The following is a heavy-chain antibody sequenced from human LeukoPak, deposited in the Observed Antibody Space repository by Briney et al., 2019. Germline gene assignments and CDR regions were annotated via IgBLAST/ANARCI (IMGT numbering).Heavy chain of an antibody. V-gene: IGHV3-30-3*01. CDR1: GFTFSSYA. D-gene: IGHD3-10*01. Sequence: PGGSLRLSCAASGFTFSSYAMHWVRQAPGKGLEWVAVISYDGSNKYYADSVKGRFTISRDNSKNTLYLQMNSLRAEDTAVYYCARDWLMDYWGQGTLVTVSS. CDR3: ARDWLMDY. J-gene: IGHJ4*02. CDR2: ISYDGSNK.